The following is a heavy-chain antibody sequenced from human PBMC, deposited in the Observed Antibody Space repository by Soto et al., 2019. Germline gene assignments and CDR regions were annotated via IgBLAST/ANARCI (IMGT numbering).Heavy chain of an antibody. J-gene: IGHJ4*02. Sequence: QVQLVQSGAEVKKPGSSVKVSCKASGGTFSSYTISWVRQAPGQGLEWMGRIIPILGIANYAQKFQGRVTITADKSTSTAYMELSSLRSEDTAVYYCARDLRRDCPDCPIRWGQGTLVTVSS. CDR1: GGTFSSYT. V-gene: IGHV1-69*08. CDR3: ARDLRRDCPDCPIR. D-gene: IGHD2-21*02. CDR2: IIPILGIA.